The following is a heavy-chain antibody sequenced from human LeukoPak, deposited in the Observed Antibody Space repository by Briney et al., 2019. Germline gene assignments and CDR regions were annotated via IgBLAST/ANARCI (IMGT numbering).Heavy chain of an antibody. D-gene: IGHD4-11*01. CDR3: ATEMTSVVPDY. V-gene: IGHV1-24*01. CDR2: FDPENDER. CDR1: GHTLSELT. J-gene: IGHJ4*02. Sequence: ASVKVSCKVSGHTLSELTMHWVRQAPGKGLEWMGGFDPENDERIYARKFRGRLTMTEDTSTDTAYMELSSLRSEDTAVYFCATEMTSVVPDYWGQGTLDTVSS.